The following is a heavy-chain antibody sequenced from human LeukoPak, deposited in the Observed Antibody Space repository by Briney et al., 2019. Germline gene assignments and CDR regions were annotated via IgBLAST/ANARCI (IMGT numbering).Heavy chain of an antibody. Sequence: GGSLRLSCAASGFTFSSYGMHWVRQAPGKGLEWVAFIRYDGSNKYYADSVKGRFTISRDNSKNTLYLQMNSLRAEDTAVYYCAKDRSYSPYYMDVWGKGTTVTISS. J-gene: IGHJ6*03. CDR3: AKDRSYSPYYMDV. CDR1: GFTFSSYG. V-gene: IGHV3-30*02. D-gene: IGHD1-26*01. CDR2: IRYDGSNK.